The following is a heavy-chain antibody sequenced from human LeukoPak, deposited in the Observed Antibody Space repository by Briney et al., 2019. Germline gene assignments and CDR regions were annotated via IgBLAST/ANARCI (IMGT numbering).Heavy chain of an antibody. V-gene: IGHV3-53*01. CDR3: ARDDSGYVDY. CDR2: IYSGGST. Sequence: PGGSLRLSCAASGFTVSSNYMSWVRQAPGNGLEWVSVIYSGGSTYYAGSVKGRFTISRDNSKNTLYLQMNSLRAEDTAVYYCARDDSGYVDYWGQGTLVTVSS. J-gene: IGHJ4*02. CDR1: GFTVSSNY. D-gene: IGHD3-22*01.